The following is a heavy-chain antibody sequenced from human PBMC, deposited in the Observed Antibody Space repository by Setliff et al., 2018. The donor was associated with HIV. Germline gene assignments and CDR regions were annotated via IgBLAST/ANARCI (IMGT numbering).Heavy chain of an antibody. D-gene: IGHD3-22*01. CDR1: GYTFTSYD. V-gene: IGHV1-8*03. CDR3: ARGRGRYYDSRSYLDY. J-gene: IGHJ4*02. Sequence: ASVKVSCKTFGYTFTSYDINWVRQATGQGLEWMGWMNPNSGNRGYAQKFQGRVTISRNTSISTAYMELSGLRSEDTAVYYCARGRGRYYDSRSYLDYWGQGTLVTVSS. CDR2: MNPNSGNR.